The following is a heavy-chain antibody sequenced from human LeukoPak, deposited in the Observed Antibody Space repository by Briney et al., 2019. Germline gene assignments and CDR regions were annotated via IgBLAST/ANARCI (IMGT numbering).Heavy chain of an antibody. V-gene: IGHV3-11*01. CDR2: ISSSGSTI. J-gene: IGHJ4*02. Sequence: GGSLRLSCAASGFTFSDYYMSWIRQAPGKGLEWVSYISSSGSTIYYADSVKGRLTISRDNAKNSLYLQMNSLRAEDTAVYYCAKNPRSATFSYFYWGQGTLVTVSS. D-gene: IGHD3-16*01. CDR1: GFTFSDYY. CDR3: AKNPRSATFSYFY.